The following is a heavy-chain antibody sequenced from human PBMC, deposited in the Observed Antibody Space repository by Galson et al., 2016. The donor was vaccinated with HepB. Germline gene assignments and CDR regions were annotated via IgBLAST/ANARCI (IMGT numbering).Heavy chain of an antibody. V-gene: IGHV3-11*01. CDR3: ARRGRWHYGLDV. D-gene: IGHD5-24*01. Sequence: LSCAASGFTFSDNYMTWIRQAPGKGLEWTSYISTSGETIYYADSVKGRFTISRDNAKSSLYLQMNGLRVEDTAVSFCARRGRWHYGLDVWGKGTAVTVSS. CDR1: GFTFSDNY. J-gene: IGHJ6*04. CDR2: ISTSGETI.